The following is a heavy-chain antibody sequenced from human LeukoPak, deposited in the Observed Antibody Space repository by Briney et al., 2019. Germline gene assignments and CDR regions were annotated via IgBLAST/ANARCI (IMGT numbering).Heavy chain of an antibody. J-gene: IGHJ4*02. Sequence: NPSETLSLTCAVYGGSFSGYYWSWIRQPPGKGLEWIGEINHSGSTNYNPSLKSRVTISVDTSKNQFSLKLTSVTAADTALYYCAGYYTYGRDYWGQGTLVTVSS. CDR3: AGYYTYGRDY. D-gene: IGHD5-18*01. CDR1: GGSFSGYY. CDR2: INHSGST. V-gene: IGHV4-34*01.